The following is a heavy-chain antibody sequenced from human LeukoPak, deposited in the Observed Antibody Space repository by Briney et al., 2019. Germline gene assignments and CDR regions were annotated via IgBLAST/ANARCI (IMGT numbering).Heavy chain of an antibody. J-gene: IGHJ4*02. Sequence: GGSLRLSCAASGFTFSSYEMNWVRQAPGKGLEWVSYISSSGSTIYYADSVRGRFTISRDNSKSTLSLQMNSLRAEDTAIYYCATYRQVLLPFESWGQGTLVAVSS. CDR1: GFTFSSYE. CDR2: ISSSGSTI. CDR3: ATYRQVLLPFES. D-gene: IGHD2-8*02. V-gene: IGHV3-48*03.